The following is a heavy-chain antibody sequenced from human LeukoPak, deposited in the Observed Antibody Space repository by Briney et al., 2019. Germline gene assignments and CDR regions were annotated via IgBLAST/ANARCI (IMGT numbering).Heavy chain of an antibody. CDR2: INPNNGDT. D-gene: IGHD6-19*01. Sequence: ASVKVSCKASGYTFTGYFMHRVRQAPGQGLEWMGWINPNNGDTKYAQKFQGGVTMTRDTSISTIYMELSRLRSDDTAVYYCTRASSGWFWFDPWGQGTLVTVSS. CDR1: GYTFTGYF. CDR3: TRASSGWFWFDP. J-gene: IGHJ5*02. V-gene: IGHV1-2*02.